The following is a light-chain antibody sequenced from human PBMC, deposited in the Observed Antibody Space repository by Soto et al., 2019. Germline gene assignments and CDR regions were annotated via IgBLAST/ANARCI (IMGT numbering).Light chain of an antibody. Sequence: IVLTQSPDTLSLSPGERATLSCWASQTVGTNYLAWSQQKPGLAPRLLIYGASSRAAVIPDRLSGSGSGTDFTLTISTLEPEDCTVYYCQQYGNSSYTFGPGTKVDIK. J-gene: IGKJ3*01. CDR3: QQYGNSSYT. CDR2: GAS. V-gene: IGKV3-20*01. CDR1: QTVGTNY.